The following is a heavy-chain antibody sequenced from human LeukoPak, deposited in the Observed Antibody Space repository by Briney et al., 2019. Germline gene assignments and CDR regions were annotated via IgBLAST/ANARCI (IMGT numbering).Heavy chain of an antibody. CDR1: GVSISSYY. D-gene: IGHD1-26*01. Sequence: SETLSLTCTVSGVSISSYYWSWIRQPPGKGLEWIGYIFYSGNTIYNPSLRSRVTISADTSKNHFSLRLRSVTAADTAVYYCAKLAAISGSDYPDDWGQGTLVTVSS. CDR3: AKLAAISGSDYPDD. J-gene: IGHJ4*02. V-gene: IGHV4-59*08. CDR2: IFYSGNT.